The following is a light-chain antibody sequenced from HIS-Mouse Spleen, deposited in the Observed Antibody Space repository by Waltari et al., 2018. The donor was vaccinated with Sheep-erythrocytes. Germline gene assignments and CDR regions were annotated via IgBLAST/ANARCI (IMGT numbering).Light chain of an antibody. CDR2: YVS. CDR3: CSHAGSYTYV. V-gene: IGLV2-11*01. J-gene: IGLJ1*01. CDR1: SSDVVGYNY. Sequence: QSALTQPRSVSGSPGQSVTISCTGTSSDVVGYNYVSWYQKHPGKAPKLVIYYVSKRPSGVSYRFSGSRSGNTASLTISELQAEDEADYYCCSHAGSYTYVFGTGTKVTVL.